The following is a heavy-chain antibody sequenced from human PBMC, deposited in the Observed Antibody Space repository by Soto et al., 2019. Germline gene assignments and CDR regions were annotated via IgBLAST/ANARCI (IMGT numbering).Heavy chain of an antibody. Sequence: QVQLVQSGAEEKKPGASVKVSCKTSGDSFTSYDINWVRQAPGQGLEWLGRMNSNSGNTGYSDNFQGRVSMTRDTSISTAYLELTNLRSDDTAVYYCARGLISRGLVATHWGQGTPVTVSS. D-gene: IGHD3-10*01. J-gene: IGHJ4*02. V-gene: IGHV1-8*01. CDR2: MNSNSGNT. CDR1: GDSFTSYD. CDR3: ARGLISRGLVATH.